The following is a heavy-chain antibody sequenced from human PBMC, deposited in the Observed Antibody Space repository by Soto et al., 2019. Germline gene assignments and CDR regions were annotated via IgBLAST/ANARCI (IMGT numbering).Heavy chain of an antibody. CDR1: GGSICSSGYY. CDR3: ARHIAVAGTYFVGYFDY. J-gene: IGHJ4*02. V-gene: IGHV4-39*01. CDR2: IYYSGST. D-gene: IGHD6-19*01. Sequence: SETLSLTCTVSGGSICSSGYYWGWIRQPPGKGLEWIGSIYYSGSTYYNPSLKSRVTISVDTSKNQFSLKLSSMTAADTAVYYCARHIAVAGTYFVGYFDYWGQGTLVTVSS.